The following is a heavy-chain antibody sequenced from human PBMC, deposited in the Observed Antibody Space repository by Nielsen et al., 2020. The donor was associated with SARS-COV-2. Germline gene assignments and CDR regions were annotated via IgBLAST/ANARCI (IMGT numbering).Heavy chain of an antibody. J-gene: IGHJ4*02. V-gene: IGHV3-30*18. Sequence: GESLKISCAASGFTSTNYGMHWVRQVAGKGLEWVAIVSRDGSGTFYVDSVKGRFTISRDNSKNTVYLQMNSLRAEDTAVYHCAKDVWSGAHQIGPDYWGQGTLVTVSS. D-gene: IGHD3-3*01. CDR1: GFTSTNYG. CDR3: AKDVWSGAHQIGPDY. CDR2: VSRDGSGT.